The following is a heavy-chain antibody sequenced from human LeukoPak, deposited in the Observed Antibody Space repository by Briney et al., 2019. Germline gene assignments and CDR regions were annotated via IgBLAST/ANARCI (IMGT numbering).Heavy chain of an antibody. Sequence: KPSETLSLTCTVSGGSISSYYWSWIRQPPGKGLEWIGYIYYSGSTNYNPSLKSRVTISVDTSKNQFSLKLSSVTAADTAVYYCARELLSGDFDYWGQGTLVTVSS. CDR2: IYYSGST. CDR3: ARELLSGDFDY. CDR1: GGSISSYY. V-gene: IGHV4-59*01. J-gene: IGHJ4*02.